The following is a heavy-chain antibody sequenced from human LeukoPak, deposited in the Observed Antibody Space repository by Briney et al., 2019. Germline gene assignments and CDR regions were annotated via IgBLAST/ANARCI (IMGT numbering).Heavy chain of an antibody. CDR2: ISSSSSTI. CDR3: AREFTIFGVAYWYFDL. J-gene: IGHJ2*01. CDR1: GFTFSSYS. Sequence: PGGSLRLSCVASGFTFSSYSMNWVRQAPGKGLEWVSYISSSSSTIYYADSVKGRFTISRDNAKNSLYLQMNSLRAEDTAVYYCAREFTIFGVAYWYFDLWGRGTLVTVSS. V-gene: IGHV3-48*01. D-gene: IGHD3-3*01.